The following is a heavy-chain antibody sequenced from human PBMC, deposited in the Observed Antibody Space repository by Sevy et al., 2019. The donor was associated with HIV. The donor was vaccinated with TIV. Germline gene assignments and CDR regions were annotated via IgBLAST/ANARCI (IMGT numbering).Heavy chain of an antibody. CDR1: GFIFTDYL. V-gene: IGHV3-7*02. CDR3: ARGFIGNRWQVGY. Sequence: GGSLRLSCAASGFIFTDYLMTWFRHTPERGLGWVATIFQTGGDKYYVDSVKGRFTISRDNAKKSLYLQMNDLRAEDTAVYYCARGFIGNRWQVGYWGQGTLVTDSS. D-gene: IGHD6-19*01. J-gene: IGHJ4*02. CDR2: IFQTGGDK.